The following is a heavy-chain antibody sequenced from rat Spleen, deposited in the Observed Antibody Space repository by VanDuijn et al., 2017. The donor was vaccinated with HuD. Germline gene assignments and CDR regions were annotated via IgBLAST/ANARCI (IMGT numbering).Heavy chain of an antibody. V-gene: IGHV5S13*01. CDR3: VRQDTSGYANWFGF. Sequence: EVQLVESGGGSVQPGRSLKLSCAASGFTFNKYDMAWVRQAPTKGLEWIASISTGGGNTYYRDSVKGRFTISRDNPENTLYLQMDSLRSGDTATYYCVRQDTSGYANWFGFWGQGTLVTVSS. J-gene: IGHJ3*01. CDR1: GFTFNKYD. CDR2: ISTGGGNT. D-gene: IGHD4-3*01.